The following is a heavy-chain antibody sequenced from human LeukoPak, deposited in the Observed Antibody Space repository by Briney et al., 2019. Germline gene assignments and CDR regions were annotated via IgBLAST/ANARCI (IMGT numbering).Heavy chain of an antibody. CDR1: GDSTNTYF. CDR2: FYNTGTT. J-gene: IGHJ4*02. CDR3: ASKSTDHGELRFDY. D-gene: IGHD4-17*01. Sequence: SETLSLTCTISGDSTNTYFWSWIRQPPGKGLEWIGYFYNTGTTNYNPSFKGRVNIAVDTTKNQFSLKVNSVTAADTGVYYCASKSTDHGELRFDYWGQGTLVTVSS. V-gene: IGHV4-59*01.